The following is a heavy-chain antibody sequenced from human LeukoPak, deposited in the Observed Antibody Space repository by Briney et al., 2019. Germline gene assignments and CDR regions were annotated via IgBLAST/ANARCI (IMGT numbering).Heavy chain of an antibody. CDR1: GFTFSSYA. D-gene: IGHD5-18*01. CDR3: ARDRYSSLNKFDY. V-gene: IGHV3-74*01. CDR2: INSDGSST. J-gene: IGHJ4*02. Sequence: PGGSLRLSCAASGFTFSSYAMSWVRQAPGKGLVWVSRINSDGSSTSYADSVKGRFTISRDNAKNTLYLQMNSLRAEDTAVYYCARDRYSSLNKFDYWGQGTLVTVSS.